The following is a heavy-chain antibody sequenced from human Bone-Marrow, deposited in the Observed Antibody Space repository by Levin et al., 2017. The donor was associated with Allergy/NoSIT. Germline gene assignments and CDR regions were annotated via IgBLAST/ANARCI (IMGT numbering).Heavy chain of an antibody. Sequence: GASVKVSCKTSGYNFVNYGISWVRQAPGQGLEWMGWISPHDGNTNYAHNLQDRVTLTTDTSTNTAYMEVRSLSSDDTAVYYCAREGGACGVTNCYTSYYYAYPGMDVWGQGTTVTVSS. CDR2: ISPHDGNT. CDR3: AREGGACGVTNCYTSYYYAYPGMDV. V-gene: IGHV1-18*01. CDR1: GYNFVNYG. D-gene: IGHD2-2*02. J-gene: IGHJ6*02.